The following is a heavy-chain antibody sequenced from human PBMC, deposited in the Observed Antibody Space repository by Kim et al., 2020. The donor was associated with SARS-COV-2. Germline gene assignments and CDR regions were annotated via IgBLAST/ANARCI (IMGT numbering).Heavy chain of an antibody. D-gene: IGHD6-13*01. V-gene: IGHV4-31*03. Sequence: SETLSLTCTVSGGSISSGGYYWSWIRQHPGKGLEWIGYIYYSGSTYYNPSLKSRVTISVDTSKNQFSLKLSSVTAADTAVYYCARGGSEGSWYWFDPWGQGTLVTVSS. J-gene: IGHJ5*02. CDR3: ARGGSEGSWYWFDP. CDR1: GGSISSGGYY. CDR2: IYYSGST.